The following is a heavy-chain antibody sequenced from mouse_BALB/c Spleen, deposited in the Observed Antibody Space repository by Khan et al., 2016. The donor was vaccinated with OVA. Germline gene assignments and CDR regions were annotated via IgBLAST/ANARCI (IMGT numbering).Heavy chain of an antibody. CDR2: IDAANGNT. D-gene: IGHD1-2*01. J-gene: IGHJ4*01. V-gene: IGHV14-3*02. CDR3: AYSFLLYAMDY. Sequence: IQLVQSGAELMKPGASVKLSCTVSGFNIKDNYMHWVKQRPEQGLEWSGRIDAANGNTIYDPKFKGKATITADTSANTAYLQLSSLTSKDNAVYYFAYSFLLYAMDYCRPGPSVTVSS. CDR1: GFNIKDNY.